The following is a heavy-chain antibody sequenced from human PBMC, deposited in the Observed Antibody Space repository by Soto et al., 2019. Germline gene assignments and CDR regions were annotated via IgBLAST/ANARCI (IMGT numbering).Heavy chain of an antibody. CDR2: INHRGSA. Sequence: QVELQESGPGLVKPSGTLSLTCAVSGASVSSTYWWSWVRQPPGKGPEWIGEINHRGSANYNPSLKSRVTMSLDISKSQFSLRLTSVTAADTAVYFCARYNAASGTYYLDYWGRGALVTVSS. V-gene: IGHV4-4*02. J-gene: IGHJ4*02. CDR1: GASVSSTYW. CDR3: ARYNAASGTYYLDY. D-gene: IGHD6-13*01.